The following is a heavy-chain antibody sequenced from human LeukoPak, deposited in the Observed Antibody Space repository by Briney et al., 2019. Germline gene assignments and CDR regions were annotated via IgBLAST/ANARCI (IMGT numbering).Heavy chain of an antibody. CDR3: VRWGSSGYPYYFDY. Sequence: SVKVSCKASGGTFSSYAISWVRQAPGQGLEWMGGIIPIFGTANYAQKFQGRVTITADESTSTAYMELSSLRSEDTAVYYCVRWGSSGYPYYFDYWGQGTLVTVSS. CDR1: GGTFSSYA. CDR2: IIPIFGTA. V-gene: IGHV1-69*13. D-gene: IGHD3-22*01. J-gene: IGHJ4*02.